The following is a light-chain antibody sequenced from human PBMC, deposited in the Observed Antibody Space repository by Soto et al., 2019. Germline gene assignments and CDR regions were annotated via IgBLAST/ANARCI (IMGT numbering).Light chain of an antibody. V-gene: IGLV1-44*01. CDR1: SSNIGTNI. CDR2: TNN. J-gene: IGLJ3*02. Sequence: QSVVTQSPSASGAPGQSVTISCSGSSSNIGTNIVNWYQHVPGTAPKLLIHTNNQRPSGVPDRFSGSKSGTSASLAISGLQSEDEADYYCAAWDARLDGPVFGGGTKLTVL. CDR3: AAWDARLDGPV.